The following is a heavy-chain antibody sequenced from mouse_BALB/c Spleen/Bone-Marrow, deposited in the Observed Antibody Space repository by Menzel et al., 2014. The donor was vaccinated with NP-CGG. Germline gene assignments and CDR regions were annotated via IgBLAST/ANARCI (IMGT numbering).Heavy chain of an antibody. CDR3: ARWYYAIDY. Sequence: AGVAGPVMSRMWTRLDYGYTLTDYLIERVKQRPGQGLEWIGVINPGSGGTNDNEKCKGKASLTADKSSMSVYMQLRSLTADDSAVYFCARWYYAIDYWGQGTSVTVSS. J-gene: IGHJ4*01. CDR2: INPGSGGT. V-gene: IGHV1-54*01. CDR1: GYTLTDYL.